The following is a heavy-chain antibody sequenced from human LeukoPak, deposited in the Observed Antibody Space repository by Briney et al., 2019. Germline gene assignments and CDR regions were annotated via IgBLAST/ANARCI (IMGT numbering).Heavy chain of an antibody. J-gene: IGHJ6*02. CDR3: ARDHGYFGMDV. CDR1: GGSIGNYY. V-gene: IGHV4-59*01. CDR2: TSYSGDI. Sequence: SETLSLTCIVSGGSIGNYYWNWIRQPPGKGLEWIGYTSYSGDIIYNPSLKSRVTISIDPFKNQLSLKVTSVTAADTAVYYCARDHGYFGMDVWGQGTTVTISS.